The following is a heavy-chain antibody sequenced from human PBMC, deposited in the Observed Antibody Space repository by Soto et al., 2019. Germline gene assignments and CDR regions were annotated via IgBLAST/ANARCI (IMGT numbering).Heavy chain of an antibody. CDR2: IYPGDSDT. V-gene: IGHV5-51*01. CDR3: ARGPIMSSAGLAF. D-gene: IGHD3-16*01. Sequence: GESLKISCKGSGYSFTSYWIGWVRQMPGKGLEWMGIIYPGDSDTRYSPSFQGQVTISADKSISTAYLQWSSLRAEDTAVYYCARGPIMSSAGLAFWGQGTLVTVSS. J-gene: IGHJ4*02. CDR1: GYSFTSYW.